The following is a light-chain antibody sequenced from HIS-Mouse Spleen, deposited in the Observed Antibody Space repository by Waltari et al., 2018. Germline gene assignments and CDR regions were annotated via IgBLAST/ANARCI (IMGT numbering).Light chain of an antibody. CDR1: NLGAKS. Sequence: SYELTQPPSVSVSPGQTASITCSGDNLGAKSACWYQQNPGQSPVLVIYQDSKRPSGIPERFSGSNSGNTATLTISGTQAMDEADYYCQAWDSSTYVFGTGTKVTVL. V-gene: IGLV3-1*01. CDR2: QDS. J-gene: IGLJ1*01. CDR3: QAWDSSTYV.